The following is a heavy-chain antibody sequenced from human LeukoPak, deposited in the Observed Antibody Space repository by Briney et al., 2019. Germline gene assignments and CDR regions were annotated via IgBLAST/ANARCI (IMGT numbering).Heavy chain of an antibody. CDR1: GGSFSGYY. CDR2: INHSGST. CDR3: ARGRGIGMDV. D-gene: IGHD1-14*01. Sequence: SETLSHTCAVYGGSFSGYYWSWIRQPPGKGLEWIGEINHSGSTNYNPSLKSRVTISVDTSKNQFSLKLSSVTAADTAVYYCARGRGIGMDVWGQGTTVTVSS. J-gene: IGHJ6*02. V-gene: IGHV4-34*01.